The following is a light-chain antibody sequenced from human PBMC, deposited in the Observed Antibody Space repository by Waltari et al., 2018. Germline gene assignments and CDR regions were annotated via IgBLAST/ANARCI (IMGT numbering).Light chain of an antibody. V-gene: IGLV3-21*04. CDR2: YDS. Sequence: SYVLTQPPSVSVAPGKTARITCGGNNIGSNSVHWYQQKPGQAPMMVIYYDSDRPSGIPERFSGSNSGNTATLTISRVEAGDEADYYCQVWDSSSDQNVFGTGTKVTVL. J-gene: IGLJ1*01. CDR1: NIGSNS. CDR3: QVWDSSSDQNV.